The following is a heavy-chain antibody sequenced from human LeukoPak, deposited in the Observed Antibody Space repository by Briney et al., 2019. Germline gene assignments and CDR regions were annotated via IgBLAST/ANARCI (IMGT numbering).Heavy chain of an antibody. CDR3: AKDRGRDITGSEDFDY. J-gene: IGHJ4*02. D-gene: IGHD1-1*01. Sequence: PGGSLRLSCAASGFTFSNYGIHWVRQAPGKGLEWVAFIPHDRNKRNYADSVKGRFTVSRDNSKNTVYLQMNSLTGDDTAMYYCAKDRGRDITGSEDFDYWGQGTLVTVSS. V-gene: IGHV3-30*02. CDR1: GFTFSNYG. CDR2: IPHDRNKR.